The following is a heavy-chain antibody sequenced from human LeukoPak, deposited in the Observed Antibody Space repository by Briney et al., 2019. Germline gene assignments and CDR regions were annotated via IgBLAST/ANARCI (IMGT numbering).Heavy chain of an antibody. J-gene: IGHJ5*02. D-gene: IGHD5-12*01. CDR2: ITGDGSTP. Sequence: GGSLRLSCATSGFVFSNYVMNWVRQAPGKGLEYVSAITGDGSTPYYANSVKGRFTISRDNSRNTLYLQMGSLRSEDMAVYYCARVGFSGYDSWGQGTLVTVSS. V-gene: IGHV3-64*01. CDR1: GFVFSNYV. CDR3: ARVGFSGYDS.